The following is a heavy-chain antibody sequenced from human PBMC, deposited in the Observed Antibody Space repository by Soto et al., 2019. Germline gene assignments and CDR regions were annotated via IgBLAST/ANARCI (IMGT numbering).Heavy chain of an antibody. CDR2: INPNSGGT. V-gene: IGHV1-2*02. J-gene: IGHJ5*02. CDR3: ARVRYCSSTSCYRRNWFDP. CDR1: GYTFTGYY. Sequence: ASVKVSCKASGYTFTGYYMHWVRQAPGQGLEWMGWINPNSGGTNYAQKFQGRVTMTRDTSISTAYMELSRLRSDDTAVYYCARVRYCSSTSCYRRNWFDPWGQGTLVTVSS. D-gene: IGHD2-2*01.